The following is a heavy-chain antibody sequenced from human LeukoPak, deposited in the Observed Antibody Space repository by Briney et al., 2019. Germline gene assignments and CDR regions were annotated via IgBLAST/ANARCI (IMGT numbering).Heavy chain of an antibody. Sequence: GESLKISCEGSGYSFTNYWIGWVRQMLGKGLEWMGIIYPGDSDTRYSPSFQGQVTISADKSISTAYLQWSSLKASDTAMYYCARHASHYDYARWAFDIWGQGTMVTVSS. J-gene: IGHJ3*02. CDR1: GYSFTNYW. CDR3: ARHASHYDYARWAFDI. CDR2: IYPGDSDT. V-gene: IGHV5-51*01. D-gene: IGHD3-16*01.